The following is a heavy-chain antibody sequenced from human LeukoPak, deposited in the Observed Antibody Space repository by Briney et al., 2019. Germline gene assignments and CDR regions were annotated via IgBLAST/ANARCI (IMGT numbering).Heavy chain of an antibody. CDR2: IKQDGSEK. Sequence: HTGGSLRLSCAASGFTFSSYWMSWVRQAPGKGPEWVANIKQDGSEKYYVDSVKGRFTISRDNAKNSLYLQMNSLRAEDTAVYYCARDYHDDTASLFDYWGQGTLVTVSS. CDR3: ARDYHDDTASLFDY. D-gene: IGHD5-18*01. CDR1: GFTFSSYW. V-gene: IGHV3-7*01. J-gene: IGHJ4*02.